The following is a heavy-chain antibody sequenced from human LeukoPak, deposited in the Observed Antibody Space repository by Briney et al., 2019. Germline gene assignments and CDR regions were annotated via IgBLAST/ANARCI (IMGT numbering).Heavy chain of an antibody. CDR2: ISSSSSYT. Sequence: LSLTCAVSGGSISSGGYSWSWIRQAPGKGLEWVSYISSSSSYTNYADSVKGRFTISRDNAKNSLYLQMNSLRAEDTAVYYCARDYGDYVGGNWFDPWGQGTLVTVSS. D-gene: IGHD4-17*01. J-gene: IGHJ5*02. CDR3: ARDYGDYVGGNWFDP. V-gene: IGHV3-11*06. CDR1: GGSISSGGYS.